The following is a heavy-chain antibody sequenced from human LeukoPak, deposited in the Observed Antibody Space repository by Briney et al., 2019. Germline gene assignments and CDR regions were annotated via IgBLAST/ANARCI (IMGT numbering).Heavy chain of an antibody. Sequence: KPSETLSLTCAVYGGSFSGYYWSWIRQPPGKGLEWIGEINHSGSTNYNPSLKSRVTISVDTSKNQFSLKLSSVTAADTAVYYCARHPSTVVFEFDPWGQGTLVTVSS. D-gene: IGHD4-23*01. CDR3: ARHPSTVVFEFDP. CDR1: GGSFSGYY. J-gene: IGHJ5*02. CDR2: INHSGST. V-gene: IGHV4-34*01.